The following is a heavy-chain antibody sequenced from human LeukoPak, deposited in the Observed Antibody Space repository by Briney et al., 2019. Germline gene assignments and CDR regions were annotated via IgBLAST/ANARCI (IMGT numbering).Heavy chain of an antibody. D-gene: IGHD6-19*01. CDR1: GGTFSSYA. CDR3: AREPIAVAGYYYYYGMDG. Sequence: ASVKLSCKASGGTFSSYAISWVRQAPGQGLEWMGGIIPIFGTANYAQKFQGRVTITADKSTITAYMELSSLRSEDTAVYYCAREPIAVAGYYYYYGMDGWGQGTTVTVSS. J-gene: IGHJ6*02. V-gene: IGHV1-69*06. CDR2: IIPIFGTA.